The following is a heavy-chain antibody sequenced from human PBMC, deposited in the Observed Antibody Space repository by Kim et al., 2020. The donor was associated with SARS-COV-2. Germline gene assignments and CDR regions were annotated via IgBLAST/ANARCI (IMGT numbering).Heavy chain of an antibody. Sequence: SETLSLTCTVSGGSISSGGYYWSWIRQHPGKGLEWIGYIYYSGSTYYNPSLKSRVTISVDTSKNQFSLKLSSVTAADTAVYYCARGLGGYEYYFDYWGQGTLVTVSS. CDR1: GGSISSGGYY. V-gene: IGHV4-31*03. CDR3: ARGLGGYEYYFDY. D-gene: IGHD5-12*01. J-gene: IGHJ4*02. CDR2: IYYSGST.